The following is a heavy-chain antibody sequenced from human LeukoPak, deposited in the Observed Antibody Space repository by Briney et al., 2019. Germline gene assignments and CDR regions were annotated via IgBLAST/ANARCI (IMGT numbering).Heavy chain of an antibody. D-gene: IGHD3-22*01. Sequence: SETLSLTCTVSGGSISSYYWSWIRQSPGEGLEWIGYIHYRGSTNYNPSLKSRVTISVDTSKNQFSLKLSSLTAADTAVYYCARHYASGCFDYWGQGTLVTVSS. J-gene: IGHJ4*02. CDR1: GGSISSYY. CDR2: IHYRGST. CDR3: ARHYASGCFDY. V-gene: IGHV4-59*01.